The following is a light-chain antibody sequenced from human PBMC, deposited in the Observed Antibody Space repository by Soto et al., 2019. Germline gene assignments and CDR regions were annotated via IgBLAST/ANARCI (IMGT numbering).Light chain of an antibody. J-gene: IGKJ4*01. CDR3: QQFKSYPLT. CDR2: AAS. Sequence: DIQMTQSPSSLSASIGDRVTITCRASQGISSYLAWIQQKPGKAPKSLIYAASILQSGVPSRFSASGSGTDFTFTISSLQPEDFATYYCQQFKSYPLTFGGGTKVDI. CDR1: QGISSY. V-gene: IGKV1-16*01.